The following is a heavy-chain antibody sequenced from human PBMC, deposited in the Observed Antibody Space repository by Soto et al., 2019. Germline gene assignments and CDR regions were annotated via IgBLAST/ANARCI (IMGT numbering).Heavy chain of an antibody. CDR2: IIPIFGTA. V-gene: IGHV1-69*13. J-gene: IGHJ4*02. CDR1: GGTFSSYA. D-gene: IGHD3-22*01. CDR3: ARAYYDSSGPLYYFDY. Sequence: SVKVSCKASGGTFSSYAISWVRQAPGQGLEWMGGIIPIFGTANYAQKFQGRVTITADESTSTAYMELSSLRSEDTAVYYCARAYYDSSGPLYYFDYWGQGTLVTVSS.